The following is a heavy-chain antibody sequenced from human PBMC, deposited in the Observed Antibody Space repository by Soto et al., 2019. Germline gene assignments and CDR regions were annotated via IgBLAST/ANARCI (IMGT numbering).Heavy chain of an antibody. CDR1: GFTFSSYA. CDR3: AKYWYRSGWHFDY. D-gene: IGHD6-19*01. V-gene: IGHV3-23*01. J-gene: IGHJ4*02. Sequence: EVQLLESGGGLVQPGGSLRLSCAASGFTFSSYAMSWDRLAPGKGLEWVSAISGSGDSTYYADSVKGRFTISRDNSRNTLYLKIITLRAEDTAVDYCAKYWYRSGWHFDYCGQGTLVTVSS. CDR2: ISGSGDST.